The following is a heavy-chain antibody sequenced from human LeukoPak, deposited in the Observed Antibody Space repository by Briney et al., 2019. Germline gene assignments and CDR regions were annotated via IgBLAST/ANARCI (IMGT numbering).Heavy chain of an antibody. CDR1: GGSISSYY. Sequence: SEALSLTCTVSGGSISSYYWSWIRQPPGKGLEWIGDIYYSGSTNYNPSLKSRVTISVDTSKNQFSLKLSSVTAADTAVYYCARTDYDFWSGGMDVWGQGTTVTVSS. V-gene: IGHV4-59*01. D-gene: IGHD3-3*01. CDR2: IYYSGST. CDR3: ARTDYDFWSGGMDV. J-gene: IGHJ6*02.